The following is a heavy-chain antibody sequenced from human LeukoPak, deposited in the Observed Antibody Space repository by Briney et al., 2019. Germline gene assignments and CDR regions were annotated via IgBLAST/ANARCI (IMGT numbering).Heavy chain of an antibody. V-gene: IGHV5-51*01. CDR3: ARRGFCSGGSCYSHAFDI. CDR1: GYSFTSYW. Sequence: GESLKISCKGSGYSFTSYWIGWVRQMPGKGLEWMGIIYPDDSNTRYSPSFQGQVTLSADKSINTAYLQWSSLRASDTAMYYCARRGFCSGGSCYSHAFDIWGQGTMVTVSS. D-gene: IGHD2-15*01. CDR2: IYPDDSNT. J-gene: IGHJ3*02.